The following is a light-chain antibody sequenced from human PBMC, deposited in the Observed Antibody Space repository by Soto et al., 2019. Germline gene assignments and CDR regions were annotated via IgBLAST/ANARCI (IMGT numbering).Light chain of an antibody. V-gene: IGKV1-39*01. Sequence: DIRMTQSPSALSASVGDRVTITCRASQSISNYLNWYQQRPGKAPKLLIYGASSVQSGVPSRFSGSGFWTDFTLTISSLQPEDSATYYCQQTYSTQLTCGQGTKVEIK. CDR3: QQTYSTQLT. J-gene: IGKJ1*01. CDR1: QSISNY. CDR2: GAS.